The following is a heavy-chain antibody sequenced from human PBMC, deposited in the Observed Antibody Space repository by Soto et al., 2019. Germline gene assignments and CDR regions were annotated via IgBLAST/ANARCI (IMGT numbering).Heavy chain of an antibody. J-gene: IGHJ3*02. D-gene: IGHD2-2*01. CDR1: GGTFSSYA. CDR2: IIPIFGTA. CDR3: SRTASVVVPAANWSHAFDI. V-gene: IGHV1-69*01. Sequence: QVQLVQSGAEVKKPGSSVKVSCKASGGTFSSYAISWVRQAPGQGLEWMGGIIPIFGTANYAQKFQGRVTITADDSTSTAYMEVSSLRSEDTAVYYCSRTASVVVPAANWSHAFDICGQGTMVTVSS.